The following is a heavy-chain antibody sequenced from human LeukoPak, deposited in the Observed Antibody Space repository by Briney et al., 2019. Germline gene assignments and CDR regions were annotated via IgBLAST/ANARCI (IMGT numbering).Heavy chain of an antibody. J-gene: IGHJ3*02. V-gene: IGHV3-30*04. CDR3: ARGDFRWEMATTIAFDI. D-gene: IGHD5-24*01. CDR2: ISYAGSNE. Sequence: GGALRLACGPSGFTFRNYAMHWVRQAPGKGLEWVAVISYAGSNEHYADSVKGRFTISRDNSKNTLFLQMNSLRAEDTAVYYCARGDFRWEMATTIAFDIWGQGTMVTVSS. CDR1: GFTFRNYA.